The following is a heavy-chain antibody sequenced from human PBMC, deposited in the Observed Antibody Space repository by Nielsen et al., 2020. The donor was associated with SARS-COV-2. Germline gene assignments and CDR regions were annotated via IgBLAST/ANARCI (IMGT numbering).Heavy chain of an antibody. CDR3: ARGYDSNVFDI. D-gene: IGHD3-3*01. J-gene: IGHJ3*02. V-gene: IGHV3-13*04. Sequence: GESLKISCAASGFTFSSYDMHWVHQATGKGLEWVSAIGTAGDTYYPGSMKGRFTISRDNAKNAFFLQMNSLRAGDTAVYYCARGYDSNVFDIWGQGTMVTVSS. CDR1: GFTFSSYD. CDR2: IGTAGDT.